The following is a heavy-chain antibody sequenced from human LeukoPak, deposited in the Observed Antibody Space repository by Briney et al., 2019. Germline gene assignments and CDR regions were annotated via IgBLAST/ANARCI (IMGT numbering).Heavy chain of an antibody. CDR1: VYTFTSYD. CDR2: MNPNSGNT. V-gene: IGHV1-8*01. Sequence: ASVKVSCKASVYTFTSYDINWVRQATGHGLEWMGWMNPNSGNTGYAQKFQGRVTMTRNTSISTAYMELSSMRSEDTAVYYCACTMVRGVIWYWGQGTLVTVSS. D-gene: IGHD3-10*01. J-gene: IGHJ4*02. CDR3: ACTMVRGVIWY.